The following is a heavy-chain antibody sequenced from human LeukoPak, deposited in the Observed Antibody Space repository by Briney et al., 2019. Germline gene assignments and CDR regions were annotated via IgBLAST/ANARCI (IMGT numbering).Heavy chain of an antibody. D-gene: IGHD5-24*01. Sequence: PSETLSLTCTVSGGSISSGSYYWSWIRQPAGKGLEWIGRIYTSGSTNYNPSLKSRVTISVDTSKNQFSLKLSSVTAADTAVYYCARIPPPRGGYNWSWYFDLWGRGTLVTVSS. CDR1: GGSISSGSYY. CDR2: IYTSGST. CDR3: ARIPPPRGGYNWSWYFDL. J-gene: IGHJ2*01. V-gene: IGHV4-61*02.